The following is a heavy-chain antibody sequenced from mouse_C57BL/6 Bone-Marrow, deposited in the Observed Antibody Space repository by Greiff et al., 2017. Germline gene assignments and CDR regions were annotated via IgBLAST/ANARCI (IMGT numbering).Heavy chain of an antibody. CDR3: TTEYYGSSSWFAY. CDR2: IDPEDGDT. V-gene: IGHV14-1*01. CDR1: GFNIKDYY. D-gene: IGHD1-1*01. Sequence: VQLQQSGAELVRPGASVKLSCTASGFNIKDYYMHWVKQRPEQGLEWIGRIDPEDGDTEYAPKFQGKATMTADTSSNTAYLQLSSLTSEDTAVYYCTTEYYGSSSWFAYWGQGTLVTVSA. J-gene: IGHJ3*01.